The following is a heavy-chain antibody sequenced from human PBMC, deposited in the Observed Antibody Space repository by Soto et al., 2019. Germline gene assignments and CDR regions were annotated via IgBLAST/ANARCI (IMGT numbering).Heavy chain of an antibody. Sequence: ASVKVSCKVSGYTHTELSMHWVRQAPGKGLEWMGGFDPEDGETIYAQKFQGRVTMTEDTSTDTAYMELSSLRSEDTAVYYCATSQGYCSGGSCVLYYWGQGALVTVSS. V-gene: IGHV1-24*01. D-gene: IGHD2-15*01. CDR1: GYTHTELS. CDR3: ATSQGYCSGGSCVLYY. J-gene: IGHJ4*02. CDR2: FDPEDGET.